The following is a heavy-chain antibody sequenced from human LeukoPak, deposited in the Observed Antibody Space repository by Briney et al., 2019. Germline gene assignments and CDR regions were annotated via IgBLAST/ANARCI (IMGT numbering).Heavy chain of an antibody. Sequence: SETLSLTCTVSGGSISRYYWSWIRQPAGKGLEWIGRIYTSGSTNYNPSLKSRVTMSVDTSKNQFSLKLSSVTAADTAVYYCARDFLEWLFPGNYYYYMDVWGKGTTVTVSS. CDR2: IYTSGST. D-gene: IGHD3-3*01. V-gene: IGHV4-4*07. J-gene: IGHJ6*03. CDR1: GGSISRYY. CDR3: ARDFLEWLFPGNYYYYMDV.